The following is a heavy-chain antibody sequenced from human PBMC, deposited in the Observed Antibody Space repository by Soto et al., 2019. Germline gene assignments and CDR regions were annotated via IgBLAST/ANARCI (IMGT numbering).Heavy chain of an antibody. J-gene: IGHJ5*02. D-gene: IGHD5-12*01. CDR2: IYSGGST. CDR3: ARGQGKLRNLNWFDP. V-gene: IGHV3-66*01. Sequence: EVQLVESGGGLVQPGGSLRLSCAASGFTVSSNYMSWVRQAPGKGLEWVSVIYSGGSTYYADSVKGRFTISRDNSKNTLYLQMYSLRAEDTAVYYCARGQGKLRNLNWFDPWGQGTLVTVSS. CDR1: GFTVSSNY.